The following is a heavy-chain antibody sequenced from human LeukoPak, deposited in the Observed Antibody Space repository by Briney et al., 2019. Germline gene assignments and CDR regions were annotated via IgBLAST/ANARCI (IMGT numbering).Heavy chain of an antibody. CDR1: GGSISSYY. J-gene: IGHJ4*02. V-gene: IGHV4-4*07. Sequence: PSETLSLTCTVSGGSISSYYWSWIRKPAGKGLEWIGRLYASGSTNYNPSLKSRVTMSVDTSKNQFSLNLNSVTAADTAVYFCARENAADIGRALDYWGQGTLVTVSS. CDR3: ARENAADIGRALDY. D-gene: IGHD6-25*01. CDR2: LYASGST.